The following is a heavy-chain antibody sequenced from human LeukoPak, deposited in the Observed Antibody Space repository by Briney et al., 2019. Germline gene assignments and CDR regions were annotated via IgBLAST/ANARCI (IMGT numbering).Heavy chain of an antibody. CDR3: AKDKLELRMFGAFDI. J-gene: IGHJ3*02. Sequence: GRSLRLSCAASGFTFDDYAMHWVRQAPGKGLEWVSGISWNSGSIGYADSVKGRFTISRGNAKNSLYLQMNSLRAEDMALYYCAKDKLELRMFGAFDIWGQGTMVTVSS. CDR1: GFTFDDYA. CDR2: ISWNSGSI. V-gene: IGHV3-9*03. D-gene: IGHD1-7*01.